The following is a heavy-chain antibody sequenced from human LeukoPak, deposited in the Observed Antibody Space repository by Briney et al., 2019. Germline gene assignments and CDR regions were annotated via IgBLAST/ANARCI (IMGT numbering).Heavy chain of an antibody. CDR1: GYTFTGYY. CDR3: ARDLLLWFGETIDY. Sequence: GASVKVSCKASGYTFTGYYMHWVRQAPGQGLEWMGWINPNSGGTNYAQKFQGRVTMTRDTSVSTAYMELSRLRSDDTAVYYCARDLLLWFGETIDYWGQGTLVTVSS. J-gene: IGHJ4*02. V-gene: IGHV1-2*02. CDR2: INPNSGGT. D-gene: IGHD3-10*01.